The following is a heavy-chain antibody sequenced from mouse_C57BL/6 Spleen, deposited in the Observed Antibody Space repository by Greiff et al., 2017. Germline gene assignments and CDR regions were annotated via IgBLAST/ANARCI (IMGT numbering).Heavy chain of an antibody. D-gene: IGHD1-1*02. V-gene: IGHV7-3*01. CDR3: ARCGSYAMDY. CDR1: GFTFTDYY. J-gene: IGHJ4*01. Sequence: DVMLVESGGGLVQPGGSLSLSCAASGFTFTDYYMSWVRQPPGKALEWLGFIRNKANGYTTEYSASVKGRFTISRDNSQSILYLQMNALRAEDSATYCCARCGSYAMDYWGQGTSVTVSS. CDR2: IRNKANGYTT.